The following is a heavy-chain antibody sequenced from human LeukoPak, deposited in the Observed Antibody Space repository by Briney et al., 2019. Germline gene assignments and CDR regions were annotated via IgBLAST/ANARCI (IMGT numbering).Heavy chain of an antibody. J-gene: IGHJ4*02. CDR2: ISAYNGNT. Sequence: ASVKVSCKASGYTFTSYGISWVRQAPGQGLEWMGWISAYNGNTNYAQKFQGRVTITADESTSTAYMELSSLRSEDTAVYYCARERLDYDFWSGYPGLADYWGQGTLVTVSS. D-gene: IGHD3-3*01. CDR1: GYTFTSYG. CDR3: ARERLDYDFWSGYPGLADY. V-gene: IGHV1-18*01.